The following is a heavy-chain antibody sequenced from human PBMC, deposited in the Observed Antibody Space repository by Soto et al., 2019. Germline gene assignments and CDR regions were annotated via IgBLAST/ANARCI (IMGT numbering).Heavy chain of an antibody. D-gene: IGHD2-15*01. CDR2: ISGSGDST. CDR1: GFTFSNYV. V-gene: IGHV3-23*01. Sequence: GESLKISCAASGFTFSNYVMSWVRQAPGRGLEWVSIISGSGDSTNYADSVKGRFTISRDNSKNTLYLQINSLRYEDTAVYYCARGDREDIAVVIGVRPGEYGVDVWGQGTTVTVSS. CDR3: ARGDREDIAVVIGVRPGEYGVDV. J-gene: IGHJ6*02.